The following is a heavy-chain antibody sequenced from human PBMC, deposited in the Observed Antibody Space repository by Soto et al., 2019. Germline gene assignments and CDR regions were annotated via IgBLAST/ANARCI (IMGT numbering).Heavy chain of an antibody. V-gene: IGHV1-69*13. D-gene: IGHD3-3*01. CDR1: GGTFSSYA. J-gene: IGHJ6*02. CDR2: IIPIFGTA. Sequence: GASVKVSCKASGGTFSSYAISWVRQAPGQGLEWMGGIIPIFGTANYAQKFQGRVTITADESTSTAYMELSSLRSEDTAVYYCARERILRFLNYYGMDVWGQGTTVTVSS. CDR3: ARERILRFLNYYGMDV.